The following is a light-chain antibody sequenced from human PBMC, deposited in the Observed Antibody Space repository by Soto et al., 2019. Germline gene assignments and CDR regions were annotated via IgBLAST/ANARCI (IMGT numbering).Light chain of an antibody. CDR1: EDISYY. J-gene: IGKJ1*01. CDR2: DAS. V-gene: IGKV1-33*01. CDR3: QQYDNVPSWT. Sequence: DIQMTQSPSALSASVGDRVTITCQASEDISYYLNWYQQKPGKAPKLLIFDASNLETRVPSRFSGSGSGTDFTFTISSLQPEDIATYYCQQYDNVPSWTFGQGTKVDIK.